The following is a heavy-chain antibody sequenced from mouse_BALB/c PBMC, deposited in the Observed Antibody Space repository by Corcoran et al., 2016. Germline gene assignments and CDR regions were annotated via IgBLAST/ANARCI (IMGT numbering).Heavy chain of an antibody. CDR2: VNPNNGGT. D-gene: IGHD1-2*01. CDR1: GYTFTDYY. J-gene: IGHJ2*01. Sequence: EVQLQQSGPELVKPGASVKISCKASGYTFTDYYMNWVKQSHGKSLEWIGLVNPNNGGTSYNQKFKGKATLTVDKSSSTAYMELRSLTSEDSVVYYCARKGLLRLFDYWGQGTTLTVSS. CDR3: ARKGLLRLFDY. V-gene: IGHV1-26*01.